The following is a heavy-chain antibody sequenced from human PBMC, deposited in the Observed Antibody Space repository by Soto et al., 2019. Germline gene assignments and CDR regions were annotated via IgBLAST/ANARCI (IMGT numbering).Heavy chain of an antibody. D-gene: IGHD3-22*01. J-gene: IGHJ3*02. CDR3: AHRRTGPYYYDSNDAFDI. CDR2: IYWNDDK. V-gene: IGHV2-5*01. Sequence: SGPTLVNPTQTLTLTCTFSGFSLSTSGVGVGWIRQPPGKALEWLALIYWNDDKRYSPSLKSRLTITKDTSKNQVVLTMTNMDPVDTATYYCAHRRTGPYYYDSNDAFDIWGQGTMVTVSS. CDR1: GFSLSTSGVG.